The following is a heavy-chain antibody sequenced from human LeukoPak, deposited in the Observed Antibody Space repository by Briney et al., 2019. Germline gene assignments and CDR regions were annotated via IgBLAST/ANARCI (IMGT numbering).Heavy chain of an antibody. CDR1: GFSFSLYW. CDR2: LNSDGSVT. CDR3: VREYCGGDCYTDF. Sequence: GGSLRLSCAASGFSFSLYWMHWVRQTPGKGLVWVSRLNSDGSVTSYADSVKGRFTISRDNAKNTLYLEMNSLRAGDTAVYYCVREYCGGDCYTDFWGQGTLVTVSS. D-gene: IGHD2-21*02. V-gene: IGHV3-74*01. J-gene: IGHJ4*02.